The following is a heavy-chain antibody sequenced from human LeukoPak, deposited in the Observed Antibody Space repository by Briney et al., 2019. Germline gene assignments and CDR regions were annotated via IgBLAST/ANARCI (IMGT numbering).Heavy chain of an antibody. V-gene: IGHV4-30-2*01. CDR3: ATASGGLWPSDDDAFDI. Sequence: SETLSLTCAVSGGSISSGGYSWSWIRQPPGKGLEWIGYIYHSGSTYYNPSLKSRVTISVDRSKNQFSLKLSSVTAADTAVYYCATASGGLWPSDDDAFDIWGQGTMVTVSS. J-gene: IGHJ3*02. CDR2: IYHSGST. CDR1: GGSISSGGYS. D-gene: IGHD5-18*01.